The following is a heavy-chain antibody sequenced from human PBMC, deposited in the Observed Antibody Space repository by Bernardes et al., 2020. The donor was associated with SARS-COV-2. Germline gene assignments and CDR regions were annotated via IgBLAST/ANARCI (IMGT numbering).Heavy chain of an antibody. Sequence: GGSLRLSCAASGFTFSSYWMSWVRQAPGKGLEWVSSISSSSSYIYYADSVKGRFTISRDNAKNSLYLQMNSLRAEDTAVYYCAREVLWFGEYPIDYWGQGTLVTVSS. CDR3: AREVLWFGEYPIDY. CDR2: ISSSSSYI. D-gene: IGHD3-10*01. J-gene: IGHJ4*02. V-gene: IGHV3-21*01. CDR1: GFTFSSYW.